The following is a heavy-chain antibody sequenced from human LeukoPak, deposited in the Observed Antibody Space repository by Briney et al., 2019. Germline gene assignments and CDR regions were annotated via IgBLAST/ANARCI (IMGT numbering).Heavy chain of an antibody. CDR3: ARLRFGEPPDY. D-gene: IGHD3-10*01. CDR2: IYYSGST. Sequence: KPSETLSLTCTVSGGSISSYYWSWIRQPPEKGLEWIGYIYYSGSTNYNPSLKSRVTISVDTSKNQFSLKLSSVTAADTAVYYCARLRFGEPPDYWGQGTLVTVSS. CDR1: GGSISSYY. V-gene: IGHV4-59*08. J-gene: IGHJ4*02.